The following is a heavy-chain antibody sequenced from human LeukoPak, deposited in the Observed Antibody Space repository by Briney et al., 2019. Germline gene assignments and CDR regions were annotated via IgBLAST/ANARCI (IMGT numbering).Heavy chain of an antibody. CDR2: INPNSGGT. CDR1: GYTFTGYY. V-gene: IGHV1-2*02. Sequence: ASVKVSCKASGYTFTGYYMHWVRQAPGQGLEWMGWINPNSGGTNYAQKFQGRVTMTRDTSISTAYMELSRLRSDDTAVYYCARDHTGDSGSYYLQDRYYFDYWGQGTLVTVSS. CDR3: ARDHTGDSGSYYLQDRYYFDY. J-gene: IGHJ4*02. D-gene: IGHD1-26*01.